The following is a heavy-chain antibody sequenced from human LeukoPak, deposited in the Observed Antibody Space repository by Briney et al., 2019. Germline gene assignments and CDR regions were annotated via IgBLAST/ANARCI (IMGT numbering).Heavy chain of an antibody. CDR1: GSTFSTYW. D-gene: IGHD2-21*02. V-gene: IGHV3-7*01. Sequence: GGSLRLSCAASGSTFSTYWMNWYRQAPGKGLEWVGNINQDASEINYVDSVRGRYTISRDNAKNSLHLQMNSLRAEDTAVYYCATDRDNSDWQKRFDSWGQGTLVTVSS. J-gene: IGHJ4*02. CDR2: INQDASEI. CDR3: ATDRDNSDWQKRFDS.